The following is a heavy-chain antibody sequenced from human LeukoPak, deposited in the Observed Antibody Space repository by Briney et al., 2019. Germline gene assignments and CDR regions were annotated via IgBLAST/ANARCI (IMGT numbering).Heavy chain of an antibody. Sequence: GGSLRLSCAASGFTFSSYAMHWVRQAPGKGLEWVAVISYDGSNKYYADSVKGRFTISRDNSKNTLYLQMNSLRAEDTAVYYCARESYGSGSYYKFLDYWGQGTLVTVSS. CDR3: ARESYGSGSYYKFLDY. CDR1: GFTFSSYA. J-gene: IGHJ4*02. CDR2: ISYDGSNK. D-gene: IGHD3-10*01. V-gene: IGHV3-30-3*01.